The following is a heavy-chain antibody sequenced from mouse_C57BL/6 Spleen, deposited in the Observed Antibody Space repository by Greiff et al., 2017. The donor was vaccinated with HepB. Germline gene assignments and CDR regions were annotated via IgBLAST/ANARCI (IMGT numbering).Heavy chain of an antibody. CDR1: GYSITSGYY. D-gene: IGHD2-4*01. V-gene: IGHV3-6*01. Sequence: EVQRVESGPGLVKPSQSLSLTCSVTGYSITSGYYWNWIRQFPGNKLEWMGYISYDGSNNYNPSLKNRISITRDTSKNQFFLKLNSVTTEDTATYYCAREDDYDSWFAYWGQGTLVTVSA. J-gene: IGHJ3*01. CDR3: AREDDYDSWFAY. CDR2: ISYDGSN.